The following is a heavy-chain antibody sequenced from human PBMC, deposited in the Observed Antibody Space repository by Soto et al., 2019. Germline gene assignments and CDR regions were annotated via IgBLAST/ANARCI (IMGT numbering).Heavy chain of an antibody. D-gene: IGHD2-15*01. V-gene: IGHV1-46*02. Sequence: QVQLVQSGAEVKKPGASVKVSCKASGYTFDTYYMHWVRQAPGQGLEWMGIINPSGGSTSYAQKFLGRVTMTTDTSTSTVYMELSSLRSEDTAVYYCARDRVVRAATVVDSWGQGTLITVSS. CDR2: INPSGGST. CDR3: ARDRVVRAATVVDS. J-gene: IGHJ4*02. CDR1: GYTFDTYY.